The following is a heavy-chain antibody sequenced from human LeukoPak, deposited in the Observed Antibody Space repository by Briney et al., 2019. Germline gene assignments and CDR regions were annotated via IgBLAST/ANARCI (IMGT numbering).Heavy chain of an antibody. CDR3: ARSTYYDFWSGYHNWFDP. CDR1: GGSISSSSYF. V-gene: IGHV4-39*07. D-gene: IGHD3-3*01. CDR2: IYYSGST. Sequence: SETLSLTCTVSGGSISSSSYFWGWIRQPPGKGLEWIGSIYYSGSTNYNPSLKSRVTISVDTSKNQFSLKLSSVTAADTAVYYCARSTYYDFWSGYHNWFDPWGQGTLVTVSS. J-gene: IGHJ5*02.